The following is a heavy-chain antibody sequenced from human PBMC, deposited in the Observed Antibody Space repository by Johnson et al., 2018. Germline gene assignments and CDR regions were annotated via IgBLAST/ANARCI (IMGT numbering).Heavy chain of an antibody. CDR1: GYTFTSYE. D-gene: IGHD3-3*01. V-gene: IGHV1-8*01. Sequence: VQLLESGAEVMQPGASVKVSCKTSGYTFTSYEINWVRQATGQGLEWMGWMNPNSGNTGFAQKFLGRFIMTGSTSINPAYMELRSLTSEDTAVYYCGRGRFLEGLPHYYDYYSMDVWGEGTTVTVSS. J-gene: IGHJ6*03. CDR3: GRGRFLEGLPHYYDYYSMDV. CDR2: MNPNSGNT.